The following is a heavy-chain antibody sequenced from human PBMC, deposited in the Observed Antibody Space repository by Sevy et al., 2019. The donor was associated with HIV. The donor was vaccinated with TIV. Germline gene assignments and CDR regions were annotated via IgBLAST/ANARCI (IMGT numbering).Heavy chain of an antibody. CDR2: ISDDSRYI. CDR3: VRAIAADGSF. V-gene: IGHV3-21*01. J-gene: IGHJ4*02. Sequence: GGSLRLSCAASGFTFRTYSMNWVRQAPGKGLEWLSSISDDSRYIYYSDSVKGRFTISRANAKNLLFLQMNSLRAEDTALYYCVRAIAADGSFWGQGTLVTVSS. D-gene: IGHD6-13*01. CDR1: GFTFRTYS.